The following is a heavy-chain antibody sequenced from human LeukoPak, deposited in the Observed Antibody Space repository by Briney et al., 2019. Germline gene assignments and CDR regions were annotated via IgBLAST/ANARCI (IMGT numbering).Heavy chain of an antibody. V-gene: IGHV3-7*01. CDR1: GFTFSSYA. Sequence: GRSLRLSCAASGFTFSSYAMNWVRQGPGKGLEWVASIKQSGNEKNYVDSVKGRFTISRDNAKNTLYLQMNSLSAEDTAVYYCARDFDPVVRGYFFWGQGTLVTVSS. D-gene: IGHD3-10*01. CDR2: IKQSGNEK. CDR3: ARDFDPVVRGYFF. J-gene: IGHJ4*02.